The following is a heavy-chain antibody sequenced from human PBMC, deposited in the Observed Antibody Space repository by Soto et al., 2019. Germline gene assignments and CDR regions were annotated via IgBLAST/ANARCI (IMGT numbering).Heavy chain of an antibody. V-gene: IGHV1-3*01. Sequence: ASVKVSCKASGYTFTSYAMHWVRQAPGQRLEWMGWINAGNGNTKYSQKFQGRVTITRDASASTAYMELSSLRSEDTAVYYCARDQGYYDSSGYYELYFDHWGQGTLVTAPQ. J-gene: IGHJ4*02. CDR1: GYTFTSYA. CDR3: ARDQGYYDSSGYYELYFDH. D-gene: IGHD3-22*01. CDR2: INAGNGNT.